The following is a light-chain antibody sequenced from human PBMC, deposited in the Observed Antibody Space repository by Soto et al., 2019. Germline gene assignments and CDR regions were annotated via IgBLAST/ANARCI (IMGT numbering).Light chain of an antibody. J-gene: IGKJ1*01. CDR3: QQYNNWPRT. CDR2: GAS. CDR1: QSVSSN. Sequence: EIVMTQSPATLSVSPRERATISCRAGQSVSSNLAWYQLKPGQAPRLLIYGASTRATGIPARFSGSGSGTEFTLTISSLQSEDFAVYYRQQYNNWPRTVGQGTKVDIK. V-gene: IGKV3-15*01.